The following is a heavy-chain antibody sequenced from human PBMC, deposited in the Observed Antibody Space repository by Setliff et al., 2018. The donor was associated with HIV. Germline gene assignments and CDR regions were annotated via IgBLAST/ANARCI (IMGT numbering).Heavy chain of an antibody. CDR2: LYSGGST. J-gene: IGHJ4*02. D-gene: IGHD6-6*01. V-gene: IGHV3-66*01. CDR3: ARDLNSRHYSSSSG. Sequence: PGGSLRLSCAASGLTVSSNYMSWVRQAPGKGLEWVSVLYSGGSTYYADSVKGRFTISRDNAKNSLYLQMNSLRAEDTAVYYCARDLNSRHYSSSSGWGQGTLVTVS. CDR1: GLTVSSNY.